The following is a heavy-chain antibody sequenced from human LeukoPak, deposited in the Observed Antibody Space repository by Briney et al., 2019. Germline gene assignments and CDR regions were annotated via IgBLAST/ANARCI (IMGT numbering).Heavy chain of an antibody. CDR1: RYTFTSYY. CDR2: INPSGGST. CDR3: VRDAGATAGNAYFQY. D-gene: IGHD1-26*01. J-gene: IGHJ1*01. V-gene: IGHV1-46*01. Sequence: ASVKVSCTASRYTFTSYYVHWVRQAPGQGLEWMGMINPSGGSTTYAQKFQGRVTMTRDTSTSTVYMELNSLRSEDTAVYYCVRDAGATAGNAYFQYWGQGTLVTVSS.